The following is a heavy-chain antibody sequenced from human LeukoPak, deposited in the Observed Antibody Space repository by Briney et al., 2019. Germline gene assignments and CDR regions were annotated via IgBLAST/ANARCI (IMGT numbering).Heavy chain of an antibody. Sequence: ASVKVSCKASGYTFTGYYMHWVRQAPGQGLEWMGWINPNSGGTNYAQKFQGWVTMTRDTSISTAYMELSRLRSDDTAVYYCARDRYNWNDGYFDYWGQGTLVTVSS. D-gene: IGHD1-1*01. V-gene: IGHV1-2*04. CDR1: GYTFTGYY. CDR3: ARDRYNWNDGYFDY. CDR2: INPNSGGT. J-gene: IGHJ4*02.